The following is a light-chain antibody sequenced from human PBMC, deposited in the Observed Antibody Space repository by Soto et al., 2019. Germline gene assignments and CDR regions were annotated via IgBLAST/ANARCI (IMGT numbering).Light chain of an antibody. Sequence: QSALTQPASVSGSPGQSITISCTGTSRDVGGYVSWYQQHPGKGPKLMIYVVSNRPSGVSNLFSGSNSGNTAPLTISRHQAEDEADYYCTSNTSSNTVVFGGGPKLTVL. CDR2: VVS. J-gene: IGLJ2*01. CDR1: SRDVGGY. CDR3: TSNTSSNTVV. V-gene: IGLV2-14*01.